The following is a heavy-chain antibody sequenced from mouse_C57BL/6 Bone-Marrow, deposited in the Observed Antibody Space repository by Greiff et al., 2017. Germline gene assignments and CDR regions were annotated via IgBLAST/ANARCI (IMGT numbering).Heavy chain of an antibody. Sequence: VHVKQSGAELVRPGASVKLSCTASGFNIKDDYMHWVKQRPEQGLEWIGWIDPENGDTEYASKFQGKATITADTSSNTAYLQLSSLTSEDTAVYYWTSLIYYDYGLFAYWGQGTLVTVSA. CDR2: IDPENGDT. D-gene: IGHD2-4*01. J-gene: IGHJ3*01. CDR3: TSLIYYDYGLFAY. CDR1: GFNIKDDY. V-gene: IGHV14-4*01.